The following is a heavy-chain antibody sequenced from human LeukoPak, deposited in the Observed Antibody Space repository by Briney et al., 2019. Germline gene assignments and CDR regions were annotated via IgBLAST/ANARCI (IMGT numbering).Heavy chain of an antibody. Sequence: GGSLRLSCAASGFTFSDYSMNWVRQAPGKGLEWVSYTSSRSTVIYYADSVKGRFTISRDNTKNSLYLQMNSLRAEDTAVYYCARVSGYSSSWGDYYYGMDVWGQGTTVTVSS. D-gene: IGHD6-13*01. CDR3: ARVSGYSSSWGDYYYGMDV. CDR1: GFTFSDYS. V-gene: IGHV3-48*04. J-gene: IGHJ6*02. CDR2: TSSRSTVI.